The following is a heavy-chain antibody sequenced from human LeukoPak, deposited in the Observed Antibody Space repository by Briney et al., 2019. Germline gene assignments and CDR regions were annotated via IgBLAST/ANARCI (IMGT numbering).Heavy chain of an antibody. Sequence: GGSVTLSCGPSGFTFSSYWIHWVRQATGKGLVWVSRINSDGRSISYADSVKGRFTISRDNAKNTLYLQMDSLRAEDTAVYFCARTEYSGSYFDNWGQGNLVTVSS. CDR2: INSDGRSI. V-gene: IGHV3-74*01. CDR3: ARTEYSGSYFDN. CDR1: GFTFSSYW. J-gene: IGHJ4*02. D-gene: IGHD1-26*01.